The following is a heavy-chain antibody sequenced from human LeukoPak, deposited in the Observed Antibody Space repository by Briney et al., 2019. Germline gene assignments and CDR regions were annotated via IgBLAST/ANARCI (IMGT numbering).Heavy chain of an antibody. D-gene: IGHD3-22*01. J-gene: IGHJ4*02. Sequence: SVKVSCKASGGTFSSYAISWVRQAPGQGLEWMGGIIPIFGTAIYAQKFQGRVTMTEDTSTDTAYMELSSLRSEDTAVYYCAADRWLYYDSSGFAYGYWGQGTLVTVSS. CDR2: IIPIFGTA. V-gene: IGHV1-69*06. CDR1: GGTFSSYA. CDR3: AADRWLYYDSSGFAYGY.